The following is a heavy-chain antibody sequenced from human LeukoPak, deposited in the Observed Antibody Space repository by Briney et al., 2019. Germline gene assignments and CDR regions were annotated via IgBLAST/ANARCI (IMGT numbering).Heavy chain of an antibody. CDR2: ISSSSSYT. Sequence: PGGSLRLSCAASGFTFSDYYMSWIRQAPGKGLEWVSYISSSSSYTNYADSVKGRFTISRDNAKNSLYLQMNSLRAEDTAVYYCARVVAAAGTLYWFEPWGQGTLVTVSS. J-gene: IGHJ5*02. D-gene: IGHD6-13*01. CDR1: GFTFSDYY. V-gene: IGHV3-11*05. CDR3: ARVVAAAGTLYWFEP.